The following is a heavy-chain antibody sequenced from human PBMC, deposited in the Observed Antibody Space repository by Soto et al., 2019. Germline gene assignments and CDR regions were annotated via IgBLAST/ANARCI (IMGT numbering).Heavy chain of an antibody. CDR1: GYTFTGHY. D-gene: IGHD3-3*01. Sequence: ASVKVSCKASGYTFTGHYIHWVRQAPEQGPEWVGEIGPESGATRYAQRFQGRVTMTRDMSITTVYMELNNLSTDETAVYYGARARSKQIVCWSWGQGTPVSVSS. CDR2: IGPESGAT. CDR3: ARARSKQIVCWS. V-gene: IGHV1-2*02. J-gene: IGHJ6*01.